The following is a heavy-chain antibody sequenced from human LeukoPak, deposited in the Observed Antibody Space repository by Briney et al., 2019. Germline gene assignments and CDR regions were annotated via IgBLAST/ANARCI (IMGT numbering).Heavy chain of an antibody. V-gene: IGHV3-7*05. CDR2: IKQDGSEK. CDR1: GFTFSSYW. D-gene: IGHD2-2*01. Sequence: GGSLRLSCAASGFTFSSYWMSWVRQAPGKGLEWVANIKQDGSEKYYVDSVEGRFTISRDNAKNSLYLQMNSLRAEDTAVYYCAREDIVVVPAANGFRYYYYGMDVWGQGTTVTVSS. J-gene: IGHJ6*02. CDR3: AREDIVVVPAANGFRYYYYGMDV.